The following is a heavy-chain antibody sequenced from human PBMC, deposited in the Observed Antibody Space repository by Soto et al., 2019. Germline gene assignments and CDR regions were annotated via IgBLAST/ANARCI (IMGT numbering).Heavy chain of an antibody. J-gene: IGHJ4*02. CDR1: GYSFTSYW. Sequence: GESLKISCKTSGYSFTSYWIGWVRQMPGKGLEWMGMIYPDDSDTRYSPSFQGQVTISVDKSIYTAYLQWSSLKASDSAMYYCARVGINGGDGYFDHWGQGSLVTVSS. V-gene: IGHV5-51*01. D-gene: IGHD2-21*02. CDR2: IYPDDSDT. CDR3: ARVGINGGDGYFDH.